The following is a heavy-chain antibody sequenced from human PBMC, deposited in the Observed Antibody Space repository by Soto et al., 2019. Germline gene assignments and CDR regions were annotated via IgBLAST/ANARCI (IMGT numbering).Heavy chain of an antibody. CDR1: GGTFSSYA. V-gene: IGHV1-69*06. CDR2: IIPIFGTA. D-gene: IGHD4-17*01. J-gene: IGHJ6*02. Sequence: VASVKVSCKASGGTFSSYAISWVRQAPGQGLEWMGGIIPIFGTANYAQKFQGRVTITADKSTSTAYMELSSLRSEDTAVYYCARVITTDYYYYGMDVWGQGTTVTVSS. CDR3: ARVITTDYYYYGMDV.